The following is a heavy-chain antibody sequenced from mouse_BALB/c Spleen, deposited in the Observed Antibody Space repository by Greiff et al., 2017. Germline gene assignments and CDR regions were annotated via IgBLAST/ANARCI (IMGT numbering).Heavy chain of an antibody. V-gene: IGHV1S137*01. CDR2: ISTYYGDA. CDR3: ARWYYDYAMDY. CDR1: GYTFTDYA. J-gene: IGHJ4*01. Sequence: QVQLKESGAELVRPGVSVKISCKGSGYTFTDYAMHWVKQSHAKSLEWIGVISTYYGDASYNQKFKGKATMTVDKSSSTAYMELARLTSEDSAIYYCARWYYDYAMDYWGQGTSVTVSS. D-gene: IGHD1-1*01.